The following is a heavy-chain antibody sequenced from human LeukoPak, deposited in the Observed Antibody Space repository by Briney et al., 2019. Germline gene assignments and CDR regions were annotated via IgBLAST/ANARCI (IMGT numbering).Heavy chain of an antibody. CDR3: ARGARAAGPYYFDY. V-gene: IGHV1-46*02. J-gene: IGHJ4*02. CDR1: GYSFNSHH. D-gene: IGHD6-13*01. Sequence: ASVKVSCKTSGYSFNSHHVHWVRQAPGQGLEWMGINFFHDGSTSNTQKFQGRVTITRDTSASTAYMELSSLRSEDTAVYYCARGARAAGPYYFDYWGQGTLVTVSS. CDR2: NFFHDGST.